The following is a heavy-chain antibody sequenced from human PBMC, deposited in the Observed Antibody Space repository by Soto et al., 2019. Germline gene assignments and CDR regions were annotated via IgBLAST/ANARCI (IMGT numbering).Heavy chain of an antibody. J-gene: IGHJ4*02. CDR2: IPSDGRDV. CDR3: TRDDSGLGIDY. CDR1: GFNFRDFW. D-gene: IGHD1-26*01. V-gene: IGHV3-74*01. Sequence: GGSLRLSCEASGFNFRDFWMHWVRQPPGKGPEWVSNIPSDGRDVSYADSVRGRFTISRDDARNTLYLQMSDLRVEDTAIYYCTRDDSGLGIDYWGQGTQVTVSS.